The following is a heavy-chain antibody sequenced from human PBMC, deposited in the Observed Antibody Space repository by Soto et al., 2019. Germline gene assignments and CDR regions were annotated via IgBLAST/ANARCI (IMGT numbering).Heavy chain of an antibody. CDR1: GFTCSSYG. V-gene: IGHV3-30*18. Sequence: QVQLVESGGGVVQPGRSLRLSCAASGFTCSSYGMHWVRQAPGKGLEWVAVISYDGSNKYYADSVKGRFTISRDNSKNTLYLQMNSLRAEDTAVYYCAKVGIAAAGTLLYYYYYGMDVWGQGTTVTVSS. CDR3: AKVGIAAAGTLLYYYYYGMDV. J-gene: IGHJ6*02. CDR2: ISYDGSNK. D-gene: IGHD6-13*01.